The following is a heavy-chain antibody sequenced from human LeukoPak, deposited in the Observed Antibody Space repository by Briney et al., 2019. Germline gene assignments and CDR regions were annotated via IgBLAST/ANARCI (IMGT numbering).Heavy chain of an antibody. CDR2: LTGNGRTT. V-gene: IGHV3-23*01. Sequence: GGSLRLSCAASGFTFSNYAMTWVRQAPGKGLEWVSGLTGNGRTTYYADSVKGRFTISRDNSNNTLYLQINSLRAEDTAVYYCARAPPYGSGWSKGVLDYWGQGTLVTVSS. D-gene: IGHD6-19*01. J-gene: IGHJ4*02. CDR1: GFTFSNYA. CDR3: ARAPPYGSGWSKGVLDY.